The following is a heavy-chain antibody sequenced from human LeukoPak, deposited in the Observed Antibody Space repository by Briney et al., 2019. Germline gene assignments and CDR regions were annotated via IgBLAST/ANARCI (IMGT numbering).Heavy chain of an antibody. D-gene: IGHD2-15*01. CDR2: IIGSGGNT. CDR3: ATFCSGGDCYSFAP. V-gene: IGHV3-23*01. Sequence: LPGGSLRLSCAASGFTFNNYAMTWVRQAPGKGLEWVSTIIGSGGNTDYADSVKGRFTISRDNSKDTLFLQMDSLRVEDTAVYYCATFCSGGDCYSFAPWGQGTLVTVSS. J-gene: IGHJ5*02. CDR1: GFTFNNYA.